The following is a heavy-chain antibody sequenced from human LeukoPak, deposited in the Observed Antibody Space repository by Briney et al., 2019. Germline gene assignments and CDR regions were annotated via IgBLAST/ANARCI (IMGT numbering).Heavy chain of an antibody. V-gene: IGHV1-8*01. CDR1: GYTFTSYD. Sequence: ASVKVSCKASGYTFTSYDTNWVRQATGQGLEWMGWMNPNSGNTGYAQKFQGRVTMTRNTSISTAYMELSSLRSEDTAVYYCARPYDSSGYYYAPGYWGQGTLVTVSS. CDR2: MNPNSGNT. D-gene: IGHD3-22*01. J-gene: IGHJ4*02. CDR3: ARPYDSSGYYYAPGY.